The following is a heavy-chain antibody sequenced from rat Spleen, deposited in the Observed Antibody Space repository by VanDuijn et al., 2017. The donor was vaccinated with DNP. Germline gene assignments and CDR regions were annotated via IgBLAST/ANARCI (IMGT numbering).Heavy chain of an antibody. CDR2: INMGSGGT. J-gene: IGHJ2*01. V-gene: IGHV1-43*01. CDR1: GYTFTSYY. D-gene: IGHD5-1*01. Sequence: QVQLQQSGAELARPGSSVKISCRASGYTFTSYYIGWIKQTTGQGLEYIGYINMGSGGTNYNEKFKDKATLTVDKSSSTAFMQLSSLTPDDSAVYYCARLGALDYWGQGVMVTVSS. CDR3: ARLGALDY.